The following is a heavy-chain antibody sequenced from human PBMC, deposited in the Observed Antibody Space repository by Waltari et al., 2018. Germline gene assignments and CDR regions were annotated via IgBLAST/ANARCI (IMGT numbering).Heavy chain of an antibody. Sequence: QLQLQESGPGLVKPSETLSLTCTVSGGSISSSSYYWGWIRQPPGKGLEWIGSIYYRGSTYYNPSLKSRVTISVDTSKNQFSLKLSSVTAADTAVYYCARHVGGYEDAFDIWGQGTMVTVSS. J-gene: IGHJ3*02. CDR2: IYYRGST. D-gene: IGHD2-2*01. CDR3: ARHVGGYEDAFDI. V-gene: IGHV4-39*01. CDR1: GGSISSSSYY.